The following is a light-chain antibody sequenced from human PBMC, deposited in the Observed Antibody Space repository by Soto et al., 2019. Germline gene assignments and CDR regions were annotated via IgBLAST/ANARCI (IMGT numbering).Light chain of an antibody. CDR3: QQYGSSPRK. CDR1: QSVSSN. J-gene: IGKJ1*01. CDR2: GAS. Sequence: EIVMTQSPATLSVSPWERATLSCIASQSVSSNLAWYQQQPGQAPRLLIYGASSRATGIPDRFSGSGSGTDFTLTISRLEPEDFAVYYCQQYGSSPRKCGQGTKGDI. V-gene: IGKV3-20*01.